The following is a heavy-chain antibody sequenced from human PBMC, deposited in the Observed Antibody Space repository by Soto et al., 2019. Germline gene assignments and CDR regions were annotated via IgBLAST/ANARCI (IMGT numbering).Heavy chain of an antibody. Sequence: SGPTLVNPTQTLTLTCTFSGFSLSTSGVGVGWVRQPPGKALEWLGLIYWNDDKPYNPSLKNRLTFTKDTSKNQVVLMMANMDPVDTATYYCAHRLTVTAPYYFDYWGQGILVTGSS. CDR2: IYWNDDK. CDR3: AHRLTVTAPYYFDY. D-gene: IGHD2-21*02. J-gene: IGHJ4*02. V-gene: IGHV2-5*01. CDR1: GFSLSTSGVG.